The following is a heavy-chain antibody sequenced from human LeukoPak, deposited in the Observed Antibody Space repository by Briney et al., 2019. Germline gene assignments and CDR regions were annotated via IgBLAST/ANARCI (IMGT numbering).Heavy chain of an antibody. J-gene: IGHJ3*02. CDR2: IYHSGST. D-gene: IGHD2-15*01. Sequence: LRLSCAASGFTFGDYAMHWVRQAPGKGLEWIGYIYHSGSTYYNPSLKSRVTISVDRSKNQFSLKLSSVTAADTAVYYCARDRQGIGGAFDIWGQGTMVTVSS. CDR3: ARDRQGIGGAFDI. CDR1: GFTFGDYA. V-gene: IGHV4-30-2*01.